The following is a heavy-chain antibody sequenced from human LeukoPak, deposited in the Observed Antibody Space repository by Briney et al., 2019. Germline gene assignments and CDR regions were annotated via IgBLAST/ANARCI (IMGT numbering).Heavy chain of an antibody. CDR1: GFTFSNYA. CDR3: AKARPFDP. J-gene: IGHJ5*02. V-gene: IGHV3-23*01. Sequence: GGSLRLSCAASGFTFSNYAMRWVRQAPGKGLEWVSGISGSGGSTYYADSVKGRFTISRDNSKNTLYLQMNSLRAEDTAVYYYAKARPFDPWGQGTLVTVSS. CDR2: ISGSGGST.